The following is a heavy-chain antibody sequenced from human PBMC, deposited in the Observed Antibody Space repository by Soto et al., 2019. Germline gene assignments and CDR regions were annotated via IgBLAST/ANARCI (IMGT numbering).Heavy chain of an antibody. D-gene: IGHD1-1*01. CDR3: ARRAETNGWNGFGADKYYFDF. CDR1: GYTFTSYD. V-gene: IGHV1-8*01. Sequence: QVQLVQSGAEVRKPGASVKVSCEASGYTFTSYDIYWVRQAPGQGLEWMGWMNPSTGNSGYAQKFQGRVTMTSDTSISTAHMELSSRRSEDTAVYYCARRAETNGWNGFGADKYYFDFWGQGTLVTVSS. J-gene: IGHJ4*02. CDR2: MNPSTGNS.